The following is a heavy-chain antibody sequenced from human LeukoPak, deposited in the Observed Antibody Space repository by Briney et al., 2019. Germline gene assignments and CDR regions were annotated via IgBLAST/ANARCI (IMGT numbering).Heavy chain of an antibody. Sequence: SVKVSCKASGGTFSSYAISWVRQAPGQGLEWMGGIIPIFGTANYAQKFQGRVTITTDESTSTAYMELRSLRSDDTAVYYCARDLEDYDADDAFDIWGQGTMVTVSS. CDR2: IIPIFGTA. CDR1: GGTFSSYA. CDR3: ARDLEDYDADDAFDI. V-gene: IGHV1-69*05. J-gene: IGHJ3*02. D-gene: IGHD4-17*01.